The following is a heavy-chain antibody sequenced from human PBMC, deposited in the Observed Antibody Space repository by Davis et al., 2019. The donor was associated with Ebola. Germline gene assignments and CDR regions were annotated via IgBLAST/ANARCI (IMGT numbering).Heavy chain of an antibody. D-gene: IGHD6-6*01. CDR3: ARDRIRGIIAARPGTALAGGFDY. V-gene: IGHV3-48*02. CDR1: GFTFSTYS. CDR2: IGSSSNTI. J-gene: IGHJ4*02. Sequence: GESLKISCAASGFTFSTYSMNWVRQAPGKGLEWVSYIGSSSNTIYYADSVTGRFTISRDNAKNSLYLQVNSLRDEDTAVYYCARDRIRGIIAARPGTALAGGFDYWGQGTLVTVSA.